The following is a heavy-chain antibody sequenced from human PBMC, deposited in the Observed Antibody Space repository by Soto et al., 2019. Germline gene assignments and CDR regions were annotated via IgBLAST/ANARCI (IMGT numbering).Heavy chain of an antibody. V-gene: IGHV4-59*08. CDR1: GGSISNFY. CDR3: ARTVWGLDLWADFLGDYYYYRGV. J-gene: IGHJ6*03. D-gene: IGHD3-16*01. Sequence: PSETLSLTCTVSGGSISNFYWSWIRQPPGKGLEWIGYVYYTGSTSYNPSLKRRVTFSADSSRGQFSLRLNSVTAADTAVYYCARTVWGLDLWADFLGDYYYYRGVWGQGTTFTVSS. CDR2: VYYTGST.